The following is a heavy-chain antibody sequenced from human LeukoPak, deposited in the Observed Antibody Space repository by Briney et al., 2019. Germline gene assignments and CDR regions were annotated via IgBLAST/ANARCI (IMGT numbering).Heavy chain of an antibody. D-gene: IGHD1-26*01. CDR3: AREAGAADH. CDR1: GFTFSTYW. Sequence: GGSLRLSCAASGFTFSTYWMHWVRQAPGKGLVWVSRINTDGSSTSYADSVKGRFTVSRDNAKNTLYLQMNSLRVEDTAVYYCAREAGAADHWGQGTLVTVSS. J-gene: IGHJ5*02. V-gene: IGHV3-74*01. CDR2: INTDGSST.